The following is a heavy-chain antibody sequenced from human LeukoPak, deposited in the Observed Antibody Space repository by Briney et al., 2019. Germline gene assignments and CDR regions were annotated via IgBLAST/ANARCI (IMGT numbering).Heavy chain of an antibody. CDR1: GFNVSNNY. V-gene: IGHV3-53*01. J-gene: IGHJ4*02. Sequence: GGSLRLSCAASGFNVSNNYMTWVRQAPGKGLKWVSLIYSSGSTYYADSVKGRFTISRDNSKNTLYLQVSSLRAEDTAVYYCARRGDGGRSFDYWGQGTLVTVSS. CDR3: ARRGDGGRSFDY. CDR2: IYSSGST. D-gene: IGHD4-23*01.